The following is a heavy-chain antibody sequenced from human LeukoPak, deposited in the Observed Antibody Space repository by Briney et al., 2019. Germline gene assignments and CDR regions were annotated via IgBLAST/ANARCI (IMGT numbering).Heavy chain of an antibody. Sequence: GASVKVSCKASGGTFSSYAISWVRQAPGQGLEWMGWLNPNSGGTNYAQKFQGWVTMTRDTSISTAYMELSRLRSDDTAVYYCARGGQTGYDFWSGYYEAPFPYYYYGMDVWGQGTTVTVSS. D-gene: IGHD3-3*01. J-gene: IGHJ6*02. CDR1: GGTFSSYA. CDR3: ARGGQTGYDFWSGYYEAPFPYYYYGMDV. CDR2: LNPNSGGT. V-gene: IGHV1-2*04.